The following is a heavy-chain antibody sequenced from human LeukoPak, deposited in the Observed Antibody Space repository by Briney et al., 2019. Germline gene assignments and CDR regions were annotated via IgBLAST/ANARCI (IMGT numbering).Heavy chain of an antibody. Sequence: GGSLRLSCAASGFTFDDYAMHWVRQAPGKGLEWVSGISWNSGSIGYADSVKGRLTISRDNAKNSLYLQMNSLRAEDTALYYCAKDIPYYYDSSGYQGGMDVWGQGTTVTVSS. CDR1: GFTFDDYA. V-gene: IGHV3-9*01. D-gene: IGHD3-22*01. CDR2: ISWNSGSI. CDR3: AKDIPYYYDSSGYQGGMDV. J-gene: IGHJ6*02.